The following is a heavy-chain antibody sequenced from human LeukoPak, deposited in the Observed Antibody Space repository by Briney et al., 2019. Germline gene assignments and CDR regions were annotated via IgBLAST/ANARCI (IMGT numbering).Heavy chain of an antibody. J-gene: IGHJ6*03. Sequence: SETLSLTCTVSGGSISSYYWSWIRQPPGKGLEWIGYIYYSGSTNYNPSLKSRVTISVDTSKNQFSLKLSSVTAADTAVYYCARLRRRGYYYYMDVWGKGTTVTVSS. CDR1: GGSISSYY. CDR3: ARLRRRGYYYYMDV. V-gene: IGHV4-59*12. CDR2: IYYSGST.